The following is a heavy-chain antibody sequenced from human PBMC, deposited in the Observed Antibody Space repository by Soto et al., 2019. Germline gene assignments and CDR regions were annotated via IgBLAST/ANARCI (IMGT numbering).Heavy chain of an antibody. D-gene: IGHD3-3*01. CDR1: GGSFNSFH. Sequence: QVQLVQSGAEVKRPGSSVKVSCKSSGGSFNSFHFNWVRQAPGQGLEWMGRIIPMLDRTQYAQMLQGRVTITANKSTRTAYMEMSGLESVDTAVYYCARGTVTLFGVVTPPDYWGQGTRVTVSS. CDR3: ARGTVTLFGVVTPPDY. CDR2: IIPMLDRT. J-gene: IGHJ4*02. V-gene: IGHV1-69*08.